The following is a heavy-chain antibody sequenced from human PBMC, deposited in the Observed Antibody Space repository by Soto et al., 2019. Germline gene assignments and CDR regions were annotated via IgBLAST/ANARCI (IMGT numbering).Heavy chain of an antibody. D-gene: IGHD5-12*01. CDR2: IGSKAYGGTT. J-gene: IGHJ4*02. CDR1: GFTFGADA. CDR3: TRHIVPTISFVDY. Sequence: GGSLRLSCTASGFTFGADAMSWFRQAPGKGLEWVGFIGSKAYGGTTEYAASVKGRFTISRDDSKSIAYLQMNSLKTEDTAVYYCTRHIVPTISFVDYWGQGTLVTVSS. V-gene: IGHV3-49*03.